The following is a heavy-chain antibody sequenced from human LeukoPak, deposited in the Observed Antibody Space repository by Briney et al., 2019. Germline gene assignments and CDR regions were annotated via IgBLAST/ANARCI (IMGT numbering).Heavy chain of an antibody. D-gene: IGHD1-1*01. CDR2: IKPDGTEK. CDR1: GFTFPDYW. CDR3: TRGRRRYNTPWDF. J-gene: IGHJ4*02. V-gene: IGHV3-7*01. Sequence: GGSLRLSCAASGFTFPDYWMTWVRQAPGKGLEWLANIKPDGTEKYCVDSVKGRLDLSRDNVKISLYRQMDNVRAEDTAVYYCTRGRRRYNTPWDFWGQGTRVTV.